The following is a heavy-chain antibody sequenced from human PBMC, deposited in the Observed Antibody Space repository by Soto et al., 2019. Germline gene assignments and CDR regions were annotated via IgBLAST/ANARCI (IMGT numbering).Heavy chain of an antibody. CDR3: ARDRRPLVYYYYYGMDV. J-gene: IGHJ6*02. D-gene: IGHD2-8*02. CDR2: INHSGST. Sequence: PSETLSLTCAVYGGSFSGYYWSWIRQPPGKGLEWIGEINHSGSTNYNPSLKSRVTISVDTSKNQFSLKLSSVTAADTAVYYCARDRRPLVYYYYYGMDVWGQGTTVTVSS. V-gene: IGHV4-34*01. CDR1: GGSFSGYY.